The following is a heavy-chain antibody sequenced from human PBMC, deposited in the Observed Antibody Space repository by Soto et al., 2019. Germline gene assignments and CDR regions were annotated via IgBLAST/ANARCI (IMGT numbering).Heavy chain of an antibody. CDR1: DFSLNNARMG. CDR3: SRSRDSSLQYLYLFAY. Sequence: YVPTLGNPTETLMLTCSVSDFSLNNARMGVSWIRQSPGKALEWLAHVFSNDEKSYSTSLRSRLTVSKDSSRGQVVLTVTNMDPADTATYFCSRSRDSSLQYLYLFAYPGPGTPGTVS. D-gene: IGHD6-19*01. J-gene: IGHJ4*02. V-gene: IGHV2-26*01. CDR2: VFSNDEK.